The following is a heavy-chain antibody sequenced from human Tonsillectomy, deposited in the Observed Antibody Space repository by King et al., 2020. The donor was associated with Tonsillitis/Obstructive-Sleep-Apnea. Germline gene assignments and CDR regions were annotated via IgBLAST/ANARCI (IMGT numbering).Heavy chain of an antibody. D-gene: IGHD2-2*01. CDR3: AKDRGVVEVPAAIAGESDW. CDR1: GFTFRNYG. Sequence: VQLVESGGGVVQPGESLRLSCAASGFTFRNYGMHWVRQAPGKGREGVAGISYDGINKYYAEAVKGRLTISRDNYRNTLDLHMNSRLGEDAAVYFCAKDRGVVEVPAAIAGESDWWGQGTLVTVSS. CDR2: ISYDGINK. V-gene: IGHV3-30*18. J-gene: IGHJ4*02.